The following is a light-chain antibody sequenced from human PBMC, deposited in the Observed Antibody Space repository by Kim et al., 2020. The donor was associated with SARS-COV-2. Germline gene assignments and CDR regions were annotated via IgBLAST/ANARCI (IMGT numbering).Light chain of an antibody. J-gene: IGKJ5*01. CDR3: QQRGN. CDR2: DAS. CDR1: QSVGTY. Sequence: ATLSLSPGESAPPSCRASQSVGTYLAWSQQKPGQAPRLLIYDASKRATGIPARFRGSGSGTDFTLTIGTLEPEDSAVYYCQQRGNFGQGTRLEIK. V-gene: IGKV3-11*01.